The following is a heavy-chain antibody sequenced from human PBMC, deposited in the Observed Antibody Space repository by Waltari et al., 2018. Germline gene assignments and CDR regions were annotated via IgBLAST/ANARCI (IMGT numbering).Heavy chain of an antibody. CDR2: ISWNSFSV. J-gene: IGHJ4*02. Sequence: EVQLVESGGGLVQPGGSLRLSCAASGFTFSSYSMNWVRQAPGKGLEWVSSISWNSFSVDYADSVKGRFTISRDNTKNSLFLQMNNLRPDDTAFYYCAKDIVGSGWPCFEYWGQGTLVTVSS. CDR1: GFTFSSYS. CDR3: AKDIVGSGWPCFEY. D-gene: IGHD6-19*01. V-gene: IGHV3-9*01.